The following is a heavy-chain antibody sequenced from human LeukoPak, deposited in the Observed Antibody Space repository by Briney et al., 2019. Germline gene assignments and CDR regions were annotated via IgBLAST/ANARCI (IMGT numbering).Heavy chain of an antibody. CDR1: GGTFSSYA. D-gene: IGHD4-17*01. CDR2: IIPILGTA. V-gene: IGHV1-69*06. CDR3: ARGFYGDFDLSSAFDI. Sequence: GSSVKLSCKASGGTFSSYAISWVRQAPGQGLEWMGGIIPILGTANYAQKFQGRVTITADKSTSTAYMELSSLRFEDTAVYYCARGFYGDFDLSSAFDIWGQGKMVTVSS. J-gene: IGHJ3*02.